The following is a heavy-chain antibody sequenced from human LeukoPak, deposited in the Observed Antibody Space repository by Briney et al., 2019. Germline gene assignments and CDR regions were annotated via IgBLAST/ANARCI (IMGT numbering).Heavy chain of an antibody. J-gene: IGHJ4*02. CDR2: INHSGSI. V-gene: IGHV4-34*01. Sequence: SETLSLTCAVYGGSFSAYYWSWIRQPPGKGLEWIGEINHSGSINYNPFLKSRVTMSVDTSKNQFSLRLSSVTAADTAVYYCATTTIRLGYWGQGTLVTVSS. D-gene: IGHD1-26*01. CDR3: ATTTIRLGY. CDR1: GGSFSAYY.